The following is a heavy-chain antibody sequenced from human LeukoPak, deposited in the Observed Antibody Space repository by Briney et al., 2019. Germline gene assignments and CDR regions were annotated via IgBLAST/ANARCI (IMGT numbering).Heavy chain of an antibody. J-gene: IGHJ4*02. CDR2: IYYSGST. D-gene: IGHD1-1*01. V-gene: IGHV4-31*03. CDR3: ARVPRNDGGNFDY. Sequence: PSETLSLTCTVSGGSISSGGYHWRWLRQHPGKGLEWIGYIYYSGSTYYNPSLKSRVTISVDTSKNQFSLKLSSVTAADTAVYYCARVPRNDGGNFDYWGQGTLVTVSS. CDR1: GGSISSGGYH.